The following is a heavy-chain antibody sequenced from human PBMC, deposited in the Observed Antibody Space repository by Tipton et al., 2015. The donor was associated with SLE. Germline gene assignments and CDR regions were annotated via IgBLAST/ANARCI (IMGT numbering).Heavy chain of an antibody. D-gene: IGHD2-21*01. CDR1: GHSISSGYY. CDR2: FYHSGST. CDR3: AVNVVVKVQVDY. Sequence: TLSLTCNVSGHSISSGYYWGWIRQFPGKGLEWIGSFYHSGSTYYNPSLKSRVTISVDTSKNQFSLKLTSVTAADTAVYYCAVNVVVKVQVDYWGPGAPVTVSS. J-gene: IGHJ4*02. V-gene: IGHV4-38-2*02.